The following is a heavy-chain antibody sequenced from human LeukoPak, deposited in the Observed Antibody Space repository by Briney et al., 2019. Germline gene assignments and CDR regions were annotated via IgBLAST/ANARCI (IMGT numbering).Heavy chain of an antibody. CDR1: GFTFSSYA. D-gene: IGHD1-26*01. V-gene: IGHV3-30*04. CDR2: ISYDGSNK. CDR3: AKYGPQDSGSSHFDY. J-gene: IGHJ4*02. Sequence: GGSLRLSCAASGFTFSSYAMHWVRQAPGKGLEWVAVISYDGSNKYYADSVKGRFTTSRDNSKNTLFLQMNSLRAEDTAIYYCAKYGPQDSGSSHFDYWGQGALVTVSS.